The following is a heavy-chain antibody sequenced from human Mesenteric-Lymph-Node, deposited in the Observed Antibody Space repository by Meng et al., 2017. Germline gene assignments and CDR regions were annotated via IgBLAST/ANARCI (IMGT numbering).Heavy chain of an antibody. CDR1: GFTFSSYW. D-gene: IGHD2-15*01. J-gene: IGHJ4*02. V-gene: IGHV3-7*04. Sequence: GESLKISCAASGFTFSSYWMSWVRQAPGKGLEWVANIKQDGSEKYYVDSVKGRFTISRDNAKNSLYLQMNSLRAEDTAVYYCARAGYCSGGSCYYHFDYWGQGTLVTVSS. CDR2: IKQDGSEK. CDR3: ARAGYCSGGSCYYHFDY.